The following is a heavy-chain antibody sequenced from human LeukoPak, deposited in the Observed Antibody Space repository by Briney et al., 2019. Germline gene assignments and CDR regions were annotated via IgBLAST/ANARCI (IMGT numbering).Heavy chain of an antibody. CDR3: ARKYYYDSSGYYKLYYFDY. Sequence: SETLSLTCTVSGYSISSGYYWGWIRQPPGKGLEWIGSIYHSGSTYYNPSLKSRVTISVDTSKNQFSLKLSSVTAADTAVYYCARKYYYDSSGYYKLYYFDYWGQGTLVTVSS. J-gene: IGHJ4*02. CDR2: IYHSGST. CDR1: GYSISSGYY. D-gene: IGHD3-22*01. V-gene: IGHV4-38-2*02.